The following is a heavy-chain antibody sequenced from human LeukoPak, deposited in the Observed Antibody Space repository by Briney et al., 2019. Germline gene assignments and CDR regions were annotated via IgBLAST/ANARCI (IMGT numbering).Heavy chain of an antibody. V-gene: IGHV3-30*04. CDR2: ISNDGSNE. CDR3: AKDSRGPYDILTGSYYYMDV. Sequence: GGSLRLSCAASGFTSNNFAMHWVRQAPGKGLEWLAVISNDGSNEYYADSVKGRFTISRDNSKKTLFLELNSLRPEDTAMYYCAKDSRGPYDILTGSYYYMDVWGKGTTVTISS. CDR1: GFTSNNFA. J-gene: IGHJ6*03. D-gene: IGHD3-9*01.